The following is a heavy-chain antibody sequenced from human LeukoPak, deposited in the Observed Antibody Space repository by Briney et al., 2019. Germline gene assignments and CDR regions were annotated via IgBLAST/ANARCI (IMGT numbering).Heavy chain of an antibody. CDR3: AKDIGSDPSDY. Sequence: PGGSLRLSCAASGFTFSSYGMHWVRQAPGKGLEWVAVISYDGSNKYYADSVKGRFTISSDNSKNTLYLQMNSLRAEDTAVYYCAKDIGSDPSDYWGQGTLVTVSS. CDR2: ISYDGSNK. D-gene: IGHD6-19*01. CDR1: GFTFSSYG. J-gene: IGHJ4*02. V-gene: IGHV3-30*18.